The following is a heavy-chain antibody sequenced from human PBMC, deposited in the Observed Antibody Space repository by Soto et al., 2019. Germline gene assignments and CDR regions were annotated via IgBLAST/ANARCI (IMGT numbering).Heavy chain of an antibody. Sequence: PGGSLRLSCAASGFTFSDYYMSWIRQAPGKGLEWVSYISSSSSYTNYADSVKGRFTISRDNAKNSLYLQMNSLRAEDTAVYYCARGPSIAAAGYYFDYWGQGTLVTVSS. D-gene: IGHD6-13*01. CDR2: ISSSSSYT. CDR1: GFTFSDYY. V-gene: IGHV3-11*06. J-gene: IGHJ4*02. CDR3: ARGPSIAAAGYYFDY.